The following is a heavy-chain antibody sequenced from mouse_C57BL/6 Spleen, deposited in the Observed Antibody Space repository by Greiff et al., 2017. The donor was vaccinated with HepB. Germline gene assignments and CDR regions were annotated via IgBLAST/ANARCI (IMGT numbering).Heavy chain of an antibody. CDR2: IYPGGGYT. D-gene: IGHD2-1*01. Sequence: VQLVESGAELVRPGTSVKMSCKASGYTFTNYWIGWAKQRPGHGLEWIGDIYPGGGYTNYNEKFKGKATLTADKSSSTAYMQFSSLTSEDSAIYYCARTGGNYSWYFDVWGTGTTVTVSS. V-gene: IGHV1-63*01. CDR1: GYTFTNYW. CDR3: ARTGGNYSWYFDV. J-gene: IGHJ1*03.